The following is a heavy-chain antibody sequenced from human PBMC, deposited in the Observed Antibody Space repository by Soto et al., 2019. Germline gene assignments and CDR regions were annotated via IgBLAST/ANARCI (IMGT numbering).Heavy chain of an antibody. D-gene: IGHD3-22*01. CDR3: AREGGYYDSSGYLVI. CDR1: GGSIISGGYY. J-gene: IGHJ4*02. V-gene: IGHV4-31*03. CDR2: IYYSGTT. Sequence: SETLSLTCTVSGGSIISGGYYWSWIRQLPGKGLEWIGSIYYSGTTYYNPSLKSRVTISGDTSENQFSLKLSPVTAADTAVYYCAREGGYYDSSGYLVIWGQGTPVT.